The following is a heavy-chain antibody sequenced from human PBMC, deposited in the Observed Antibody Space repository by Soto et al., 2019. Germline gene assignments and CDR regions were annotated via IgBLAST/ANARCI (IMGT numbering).Heavy chain of an antibody. Sequence: QVQLVQSGAEVKKPGSSVKVSCKASGGTFSSYAINWMRQAPGQGLEWMGGIIPMFGTTEYAQKFQGRVTITADESTSTAYMELGSLRSEDTAIYYCVRGVVVVPASQLGWFDPWGQGTLVTVSS. V-gene: IGHV1-69*01. J-gene: IGHJ5*02. CDR2: IIPMFGTT. CDR1: GGTFSSYA. CDR3: VRGVVVVPASQLGWFDP. D-gene: IGHD2-15*01.